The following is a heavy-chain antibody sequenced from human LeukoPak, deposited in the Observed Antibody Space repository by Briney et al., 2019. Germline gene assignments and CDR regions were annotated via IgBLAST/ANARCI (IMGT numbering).Heavy chain of an antibody. Sequence: SVKVSCKASGGTFSSYAISWVRQAPGKGLEWMGRIIPIFGIANYAQKFQGRVTITADKSTSTAYMELSSLRSEDTAVYCCARDKGAYCSGGSCYSRSDAFDIWGQGTMVTVSS. CDR2: IIPIFGIA. J-gene: IGHJ3*02. CDR3: ARDKGAYCSGGSCYSRSDAFDI. D-gene: IGHD2-15*01. CDR1: GGTFSSYA. V-gene: IGHV1-69*04.